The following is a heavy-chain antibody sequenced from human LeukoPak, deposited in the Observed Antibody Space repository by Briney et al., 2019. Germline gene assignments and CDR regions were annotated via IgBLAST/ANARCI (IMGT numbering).Heavy chain of an antibody. CDR2: ISGSGGST. V-gene: IGHV3-23*01. CDR3: AKDLDHYYGSGSYSR. D-gene: IGHD3-10*01. Sequence: GGSLRLSCAASGFTFSSYAMSWVRQAPGKGLEWVSAISGSGGSTYYADSVKGRFTISRDNSKNTLYLQMNSLRAEDTAVYYCAKDLDHYYGSGSYSRWGQGTLVTVSS. CDR1: GFTFSSYA. J-gene: IGHJ4*02.